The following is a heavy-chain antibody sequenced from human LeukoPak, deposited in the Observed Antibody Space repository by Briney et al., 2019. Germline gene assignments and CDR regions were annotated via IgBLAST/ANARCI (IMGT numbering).Heavy chain of an antibody. J-gene: IGHJ3*01. CDR2: IYYSGST. CDR1: GGSISSYY. Sequence: SETLSLTCTVSGGSISSYYWSWIRQPPGKGLEWIGYIYYSGSTNYNPSLKSRVTISVDTSKNQFSLKLSSVTAADTAVYYCARDHYDSSGYQDWGQGTMVTVSS. CDR3: ARDHYDSSGYQD. D-gene: IGHD3-22*01. V-gene: IGHV4-59*01.